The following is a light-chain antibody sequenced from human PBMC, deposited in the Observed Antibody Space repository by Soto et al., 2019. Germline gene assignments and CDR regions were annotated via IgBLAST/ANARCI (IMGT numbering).Light chain of an antibody. J-gene: IGKJ5*01. CDR3: QQLNSYPFT. CDR1: QGISSY. V-gene: IGKV1-9*01. CDR2: DAS. Sequence: DIQLTQSPSFLSASVGDRVTITCRASQGISSYLAWYQQKPRKAPKLLIYDASTLQSGVPSRFSGSGSGTEFTLTISSLQPEDFATYYCQQLNSYPFTVGQGTRLEIK.